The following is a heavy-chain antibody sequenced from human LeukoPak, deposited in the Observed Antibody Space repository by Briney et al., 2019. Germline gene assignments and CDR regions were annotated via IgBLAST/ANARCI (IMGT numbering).Heavy chain of an antibody. J-gene: IGHJ6*03. Sequence: GGSLRLSCAASGFTLSSYWRSWVRQAPGKGLEWVANIKEDGGEKYYVDSVKGRFTISRDNARNSLYLQMNSLRVEDTAVYYCARARFETTVTALIRKKNYYYYYMDVWGKGTTVTVSS. CDR1: GFTLSSYW. V-gene: IGHV3-7*01. CDR2: IKEDGGEK. D-gene: IGHD4-17*01. CDR3: ARARFETTVTALIRKKNYYYYYMDV.